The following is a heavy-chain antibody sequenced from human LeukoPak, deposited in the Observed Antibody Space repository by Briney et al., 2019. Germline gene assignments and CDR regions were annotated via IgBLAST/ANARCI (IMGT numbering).Heavy chain of an antibody. CDR2: IRWNSGSI. V-gene: IGHV3-9*01. J-gene: IGHJ1*01. CDR1: GFTFDDYA. CDR3: AKDTQSQLAGNLQP. Sequence: GGSLRLSCAVSGFTFDDYAMYWVRQTPGKGLEWVSGIRWNSGSIGYAASVKGRFTISRDNAKNSLYLQMNSLRPEDTALYYCAKDTQSQLAGNLQPWGQGTLVTVSS. D-gene: IGHD6-6*01.